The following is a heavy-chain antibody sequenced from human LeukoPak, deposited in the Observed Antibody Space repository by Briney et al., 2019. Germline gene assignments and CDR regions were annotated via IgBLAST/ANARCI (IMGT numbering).Heavy chain of an antibody. D-gene: IGHD3-10*01. CDR3: ARDGRQWFGELLGFDY. J-gene: IGHJ4*02. CDR2: INAGNGNT. V-gene: IGHV1-3*01. CDR1: GYTFTTYA. Sequence: ASVKVSCKASGYTFTTYAIHWVRQAPGQRLEWMGWINAGNGNTKYSQKFQGRVTITRDTSASTAYMELRSLRSDDTAVYYCARDGRQWFGELLGFDYWGQGTLVTVSS.